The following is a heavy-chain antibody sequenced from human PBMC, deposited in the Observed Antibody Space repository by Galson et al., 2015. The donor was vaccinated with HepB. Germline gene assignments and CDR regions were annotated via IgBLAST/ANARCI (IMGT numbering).Heavy chain of an antibody. Sequence: SLRLSCAASGFTFSSYNMNWVRQAPGKGLEWVSSISSRSSYIYYADSLKGRFTISRDNAKNSLYLQMNSLRAEDTAVYYCARDGPGHYDSGRYDGFDIWGPGTMVIVPS. CDR3: ARDGPGHYDSGRYDGFDI. J-gene: IGHJ3*02. V-gene: IGHV3-21*01. D-gene: IGHD3-10*01. CDR2: ISSRSSYI. CDR1: GFTFSSYN.